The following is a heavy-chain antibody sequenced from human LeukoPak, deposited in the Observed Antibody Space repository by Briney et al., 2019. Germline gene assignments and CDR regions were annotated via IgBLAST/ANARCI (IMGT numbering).Heavy chain of an antibody. J-gene: IGHJ4*02. CDR1: GFTLSDYW. CDR3: VRDGGGTTPYDS. Sequence: PGGSLRLSCAASGFTLSDYWMNWVRQTPGKGPVWVSHISPDGRNIAYADSVKGRFTISRDSAKNTLYLKMNSLRVGDTAIYYCVRDGGGTTPYDSWGQGTLVTVSS. CDR2: ISPDGRNI. D-gene: IGHD1-7*01. V-gene: IGHV3-74*01.